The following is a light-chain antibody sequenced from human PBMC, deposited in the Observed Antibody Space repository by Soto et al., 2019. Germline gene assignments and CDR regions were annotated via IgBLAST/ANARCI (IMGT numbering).Light chain of an antibody. CDR1: QSVSRNY. CDR3: PQYGTSPLT. V-gene: IGKV3-20*01. Sequence: EIVLTQSPGTLSLSPGDSATLSCRASQSVSRNYLAWYQQKPGQAPRLLIFDASSRATGITDRFSGSGSETDFTLTISRLEAADFAVYHCPQYGTSPLTFGGGTKLEIK. J-gene: IGKJ4*01. CDR2: DAS.